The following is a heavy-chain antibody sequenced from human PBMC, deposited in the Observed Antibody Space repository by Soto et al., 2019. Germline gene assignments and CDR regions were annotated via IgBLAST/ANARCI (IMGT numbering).Heavy chain of an antibody. D-gene: IGHD3-10*01. V-gene: IGHV3-53*04. CDR1: GIPVSSNY. Sequence: EVQLVESGGGLVQPGGSLRLSCAASGIPVSSNYMTWVRQAPGKGLEWVSVLHSGGDTYYANAVKGRSTISRHDSTNTLFLQMNSLTPEYTAVYYCSRDGPYYYASRMDVWGQGTTGTVSS. J-gene: IGHJ6*02. CDR2: LHSGGDT. CDR3: SRDGPYYYASRMDV.